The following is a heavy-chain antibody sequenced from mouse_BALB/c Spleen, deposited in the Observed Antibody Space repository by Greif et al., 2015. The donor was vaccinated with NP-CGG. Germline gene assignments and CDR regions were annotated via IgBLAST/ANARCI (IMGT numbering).Heavy chain of an antibody. CDR2: ISDGGSYT. J-gene: IGHJ4*01. CDR1: GFTFSDYY. CDR3: ARDRAMDY. V-gene: IGHV5-4*02. Sequence: EVQVVESGGGLVKPGGSLKLSCAASGFTFSDYYMYWVRQTPEKRLEWVATISDGGSYTYYPDSVKGRFTISRDNAKNNLYLQMSSLKSEDTAMYYCARDRAMDYWGQGTSVTVSS.